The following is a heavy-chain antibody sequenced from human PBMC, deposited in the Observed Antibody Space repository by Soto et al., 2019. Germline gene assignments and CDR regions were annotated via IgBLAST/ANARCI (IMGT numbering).Heavy chain of an antibody. CDR1: GFTFDDYA. V-gene: IGHV3-9*01. CDR3: ANLGNPGSGTRFWVDAFDI. CDR2: ISWNSGSI. Sequence: EVQLVESGGGLVQPGRSLRLSCAASGFTFDDYAMHWVRQAPGKGLEWVSGISWNSGSIGYADSVKGRFTISRDNAKNSLYLQMNSLRAEDTALYYCANLGNPGSGTRFWVDAFDIWGQGTMVTVSS. D-gene: IGHD3-10*01. J-gene: IGHJ3*02.